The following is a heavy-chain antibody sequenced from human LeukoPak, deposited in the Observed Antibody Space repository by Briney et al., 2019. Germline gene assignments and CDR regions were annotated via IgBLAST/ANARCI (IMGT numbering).Heavy chain of an antibody. V-gene: IGHV3-53*01. CDR1: GFTVSSIY. J-gene: IGHJ5*02. CDR2: IYSDGNT. Sequence: GGSLRLSCAVSGFTVSSIYMTWVRQAPGKGLEWVSSIYSDGNTYYADSVKGRFTLSRDSSRNTLYLQMNDLRVEDTAVYYCAEDTHSSSWYDHWGQGTLVTVSS. CDR3: AEDTHSSSWYDH. D-gene: IGHD6-19*01.